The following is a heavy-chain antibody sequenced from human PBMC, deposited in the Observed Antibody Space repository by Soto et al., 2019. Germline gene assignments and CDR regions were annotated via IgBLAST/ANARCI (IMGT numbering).Heavy chain of an antibody. D-gene: IGHD6-19*01. Sequence: ASVKVSCKASGYTFTRYDINWVRQATGQGLESMVWMNPNRGNTFYAQKFQGRVTMTRNTSIITAYMELSSLRSEDTAVYYCARSHSSGWKNWFDPWGQGTMVTVSS. CDR1: GYTFTRYD. CDR3: ARSHSSGWKNWFDP. CDR2: MNPNRGNT. V-gene: IGHV1-8*01. J-gene: IGHJ5*02.